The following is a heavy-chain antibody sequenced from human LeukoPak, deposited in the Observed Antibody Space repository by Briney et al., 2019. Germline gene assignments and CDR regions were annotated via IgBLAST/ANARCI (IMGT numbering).Heavy chain of an antibody. D-gene: IGHD2-2*01. Sequence: PGGSLRLSCAASGFTFSSYSMNWVRQAPGKGLEWVSSISSSSSYIYYADSVKGRFTISRDNAKNSLYLQMNSLRAEDTAMYYCARDLVVPAAMALYYYYYYGMDVWGQGTTVTVSS. V-gene: IGHV3-21*01. CDR2: ISSSSSYI. CDR3: ARDLVVPAAMALYYYYYYGMDV. J-gene: IGHJ6*02. CDR1: GFTFSSYS.